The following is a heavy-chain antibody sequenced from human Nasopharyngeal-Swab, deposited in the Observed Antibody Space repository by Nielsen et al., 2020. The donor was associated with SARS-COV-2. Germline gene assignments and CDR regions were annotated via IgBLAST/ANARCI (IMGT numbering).Heavy chain of an antibody. CDR2: VVPEDGEP. J-gene: IGHJ3*02. CDR3: ASEGSGVFGVVIYALDI. Sequence: ASVKVSCKVSGYTLTVLPIHWVRQAPGKGLEWMGPVVPEDGEPIYAQNFQGRVTVTEDTSTYTAYLELSSLRSEDTAVYYCASEGSGVFGVVIYALDIWGPGTLVAVSS. CDR1: GYTLTVLP. D-gene: IGHD3-3*01. V-gene: IGHV1-24*01.